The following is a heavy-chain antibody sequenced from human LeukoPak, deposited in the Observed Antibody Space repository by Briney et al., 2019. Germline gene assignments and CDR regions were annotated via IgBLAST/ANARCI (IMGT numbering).Heavy chain of an antibody. J-gene: IGHJ5*01. CDR3: ARVGLTMVRGVILSTGWFDS. CDR1: GYSFTNYW. Sequence: LGESLKISCKGSGYSFTNYWIGWVRQMPGKGLEWMGIIYPGDSDTRYSPSFQGHVTISADKSISTAYLQWSSLRASDTAMYYCARVGLTMVRGVILSTGWFDSWGQGTLVTVSS. CDR2: IYPGDSDT. V-gene: IGHV5-51*01. D-gene: IGHD3-10*01.